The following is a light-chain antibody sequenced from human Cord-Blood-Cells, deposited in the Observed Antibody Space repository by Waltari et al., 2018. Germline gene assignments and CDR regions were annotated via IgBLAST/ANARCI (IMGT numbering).Light chain of an antibody. CDR3: QQYGSSLT. Sequence: ELALTPSPGTLSLSPGERATLDCRASQGVSRSYIAWYQQTRGLAPRLLIYGASSRATGMPDRFSGSGSETDFALTIGRLEPGDCAVYYWQQYGSSLTFGGVTKGEIK. V-gene: IGKV3-20*01. CDR2: GAS. J-gene: IGKJ4*01. CDR1: QGVSRSY.